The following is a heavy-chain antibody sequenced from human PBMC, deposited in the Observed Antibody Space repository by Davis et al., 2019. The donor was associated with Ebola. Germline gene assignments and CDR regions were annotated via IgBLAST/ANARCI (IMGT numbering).Heavy chain of an antibody. CDR2: ISGSGGRT. CDR3: AKDTSNIWFDI. V-gene: IGHV3-23*01. Sequence: GESLKISCAASGFTFSIFAMNWVRQAPGKGLEWVSAISGSGGRTNYADSVKGRFTISRDNSKNTLYLQMNCLRVEDTAIYYCAKDTSNIWFDIWGQGTMVTVSS. J-gene: IGHJ3*02. D-gene: IGHD1-26*01. CDR1: GFTFSIFA.